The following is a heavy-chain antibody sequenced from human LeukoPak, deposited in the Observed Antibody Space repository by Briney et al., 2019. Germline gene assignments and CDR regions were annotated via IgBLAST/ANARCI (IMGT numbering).Heavy chain of an antibody. J-gene: IGHJ4*02. CDR3: AKVGGGHDY. V-gene: IGHV3-30*18. CDR2: ISYDGSNK. CDR1: GFTFSSYG. Sequence: PGRSLRLSCAASGFTFSSYGMHWVRQAPGKGLEWVAVISYDGSNKYYADSVKGRFTISRDNSKDTLYLQMNSLRAEDTAVYYCAKVGGGHDYWGQGTLVTVSS. D-gene: IGHD2-15*01.